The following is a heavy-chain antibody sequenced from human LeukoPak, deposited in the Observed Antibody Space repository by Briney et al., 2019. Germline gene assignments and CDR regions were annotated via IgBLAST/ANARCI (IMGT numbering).Heavy chain of an antibody. J-gene: IGHJ3*02. CDR1: GFTFSNYA. CDR3: ARGNSDAFDM. V-gene: IGHV3-33*01. D-gene: IGHD4-23*01. Sequence: GRSLKLSCAASGFTFSNYAMHWVSQAPGKGLEWMAIIWYDGSYKYYADSVKGRFTISRDNSKNTLYLQVNSLTAEDTAVYYCARGNSDAFDMWGHGTIVSVSS. CDR2: IWYDGSYK.